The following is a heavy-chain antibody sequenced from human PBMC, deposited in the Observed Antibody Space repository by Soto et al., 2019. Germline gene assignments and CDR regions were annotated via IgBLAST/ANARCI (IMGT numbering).Heavy chain of an antibody. CDR1: GGSISSYY. CDR2: IYYSGST. D-gene: IGHD3-10*01. Sequence: SETLSLTCTVSGGSISSYYWSWIRQPPGKGLEWIGYIYYSGSTNYNPSLKSRVTISVDTSKNQFSLKLSSVTAADTAVYYCARVTVHYYGMDVWGQGNTVTVSS. J-gene: IGHJ6*02. CDR3: ARVTVHYYGMDV. V-gene: IGHV4-59*01.